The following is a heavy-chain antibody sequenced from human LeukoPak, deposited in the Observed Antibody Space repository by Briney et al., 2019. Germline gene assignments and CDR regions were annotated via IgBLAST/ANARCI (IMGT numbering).Heavy chain of an antibody. J-gene: IGHJ4*02. CDR2: IYYSGST. V-gene: IGHV4-39*07. CDR1: GGSISSSSYY. D-gene: IGHD5-18*01. CDR3: ARDSYTYGPFDY. Sequence: PSETLSLTCTVSGGSISSSSYYWGWIRQPPGKGLEWIGCIYYSGSTYYNPSLKSRVTISVDTSKNQFSLKLSSVTAADTAVYYCARDSYTYGPFDYWGQGTLVIVSS.